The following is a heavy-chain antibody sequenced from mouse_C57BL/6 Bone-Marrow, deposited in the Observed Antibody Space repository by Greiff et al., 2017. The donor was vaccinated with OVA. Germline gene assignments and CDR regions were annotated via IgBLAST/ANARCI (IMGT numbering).Heavy chain of an antibody. CDR1: GYSITSGYY. CDR3: ARETLDSSGYYFDY. D-gene: IGHD3-2*02. Sequence: VQLQQSGPGLVKPSQSLSLTCSVTGYSITSGYYWNWIRQFPGNKLEWMGYISYDGSNNYNPSLKNRISITRDTSKNQFFLKLNSVTTEDTATYYCARETLDSSGYYFDYWGQGTTLTVSS. CDR2: ISYDGSN. V-gene: IGHV3-6*01. J-gene: IGHJ2*01.